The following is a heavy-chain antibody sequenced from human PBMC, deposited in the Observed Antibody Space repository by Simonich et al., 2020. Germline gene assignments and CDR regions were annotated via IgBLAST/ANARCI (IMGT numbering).Heavy chain of an antibody. J-gene: IGHJ6*03. CDR3: ARDGLGTAYYYYMDV. D-gene: IGHD7-27*01. CDR1: GFTFSSYW. Sequence: EVQLVESGGGLVQPGRSLRLSCAASGFTFSSYWMSWVRQAPGKGLEWVANIKQDGSEKYYVDSVKGRFTISRDNAKNSLYLQMNSLRAEDTAVYYCARDGLGTAYYYYMDVWGKGTTVTVSS. CDR2: IKQDGSEK. V-gene: IGHV3-7*01.